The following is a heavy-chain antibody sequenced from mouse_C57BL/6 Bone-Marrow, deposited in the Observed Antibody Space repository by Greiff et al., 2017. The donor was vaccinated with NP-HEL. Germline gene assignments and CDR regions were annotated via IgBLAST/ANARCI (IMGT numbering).Heavy chain of an antibody. CDR1: GFSLTSYA. CDR2: IWTGGGT. Sequence: VQLQQSGPGLVAPSQSLSITCTVSGFSLTSYAISWVRQPPGKGLEWLGVIWTGGGTNYNSALKSRLSISKDNSKSQVFLKMNSLQTDDTARYYCARNFYGSSFYYFDYWGQGTTLTVSS. D-gene: IGHD1-1*01. J-gene: IGHJ2*01. CDR3: ARNFYGSSFYYFDY. V-gene: IGHV2-9-1*01.